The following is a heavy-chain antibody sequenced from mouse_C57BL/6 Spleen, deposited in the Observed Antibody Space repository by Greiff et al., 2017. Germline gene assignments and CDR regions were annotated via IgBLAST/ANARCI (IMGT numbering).Heavy chain of an antibody. J-gene: IGHJ1*03. D-gene: IGHD4-1*01. CDR3: ATGTSWYFDV. V-gene: IGHV1-47*01. CDR1: GYTFTTYP. CDR2: FHPYNDDT. Sequence: VMLVESGAELVKPGASVKMSCKASGYTFTTYPIEWMKQNHGKSLEWIGNFHPYNDDTKYNETFKGKATLTVEKSSSTVYLELSRVTSDDSAGYNCATGTSWYFDVWGTGTTVTVSS.